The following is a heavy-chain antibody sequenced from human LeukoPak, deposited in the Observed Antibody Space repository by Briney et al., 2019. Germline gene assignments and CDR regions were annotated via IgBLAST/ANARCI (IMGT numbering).Heavy chain of an antibody. CDR3: PSEIVYGSGKYYFDY. CDR1: RGSVSSTTYY. J-gene: IGHJ4*02. Sequence: PSETLSLTCTVSRGSVSSTTYYWSWIRQPPGKGLEWIASINYSGSTYYNPSLKSRVTISVDTSENQFSLKLSSVTDGDAAVYFCPSEIVYGSGKYYFDYWGQGTLVTVSS. CDR2: INYSGST. D-gene: IGHD3-10*01. V-gene: IGHV4-39*01.